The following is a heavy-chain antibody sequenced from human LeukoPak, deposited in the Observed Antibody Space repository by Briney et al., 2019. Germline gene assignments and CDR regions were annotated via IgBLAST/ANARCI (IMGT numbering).Heavy chain of an antibody. Sequence: SETLSLTCTVSGGSISSGGYYWSWLRQHPGTGLEWFGYIYYSGSTYYNPSLKSRVTISVDTSKNQFSLKLSSVTAADTAVYYCARDRKGRNDAFDIWGQGTMVTVSS. CDR1: GGSISSGGYY. J-gene: IGHJ3*02. CDR3: ARDRKGRNDAFDI. V-gene: IGHV4-31*03. CDR2: IYYSGST.